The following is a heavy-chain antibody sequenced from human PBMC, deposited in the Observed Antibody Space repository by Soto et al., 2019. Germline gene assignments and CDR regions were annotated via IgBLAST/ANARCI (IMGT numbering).Heavy chain of an antibody. CDR1: SGSFSGYY. V-gene: IGHV4-34*01. CDR3: ARAPKVSGSSQTRPDF. Sequence: SETLSLTCSIYSGSFSGYYWSWIRQPPGKGLEWIGEISQSGNTNYSPSLKSRVSISIDTSKKQFSLNLASVSAADTAVYYCARAPKVSGSSQTRPDFWGQGTMVTVSS. D-gene: IGHD6-6*01. CDR2: ISQSGNT. J-gene: IGHJ4*02.